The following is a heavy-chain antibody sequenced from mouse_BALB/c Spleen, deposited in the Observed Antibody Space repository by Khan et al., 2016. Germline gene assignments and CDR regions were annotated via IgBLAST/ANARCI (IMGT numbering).Heavy chain of an antibody. Sequence: QVQLQQSGAELARPGASVKLSCKASVYTFTSYWMQWVKQRPGQGLEWIGAIYPGDGDTRYTQKFKGKATLTADKSSSTAYMQLSSLASEDSAVYYCARCGDDAMDYWGQGTSVTVSS. V-gene: IGHV1-87*01. CDR2: IYPGDGDT. D-gene: IGHD3-3*01. CDR1: VYTFTSYW. CDR3: ARCGDDAMDY. J-gene: IGHJ4*01.